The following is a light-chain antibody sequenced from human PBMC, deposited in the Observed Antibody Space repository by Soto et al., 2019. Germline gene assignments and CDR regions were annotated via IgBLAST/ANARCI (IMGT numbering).Light chain of an antibody. CDR2: RNN. J-gene: IGLJ1*01. Sequence: QSVLTQPPSASGTPGQRVTISCSGSSSNIGSNYVYWYQQLPGTAPKLLIYRNNQRPSGVPDRFSGSKSGTSASLAISGLRSEDEADYYCAAGEGSLSGDVFGTGTKVTVL. V-gene: IGLV1-47*01. CDR3: AAGEGSLSGDV. CDR1: SSNIGSNY.